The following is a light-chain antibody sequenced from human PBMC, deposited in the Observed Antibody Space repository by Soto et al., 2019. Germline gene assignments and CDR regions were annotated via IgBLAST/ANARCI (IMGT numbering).Light chain of an antibody. Sequence: EIVLTQSPATLSLSPGERATLSCRASPSVTNFLAWYQQKPGQAPRLLIYDASNRATGIPARFSGSGSGTDFTLTISDVEPEDFAVYYCHQRQSWPRTFGQGTKVDIK. J-gene: IGKJ1*01. CDR1: PSVTNF. CDR2: DAS. CDR3: HQRQSWPRT. V-gene: IGKV3-11*01.